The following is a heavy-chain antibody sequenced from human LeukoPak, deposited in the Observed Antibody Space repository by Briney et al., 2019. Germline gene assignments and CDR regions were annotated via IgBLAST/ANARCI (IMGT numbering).Heavy chain of an antibody. CDR3: ASQSGTHDY. D-gene: IGHD1-26*01. CDR2: IYHSGST. Sequence: SETLSLTCAVSGYSISSGYYWGWIRQPPGKGLEWIGSIYHSGSTFYNPSLKSRVTISADTSKNQFSLTLSSVTAADTAVYYCASQSGTHDYWGQGTLVTVSS. CDR1: GYSISSGYY. V-gene: IGHV4-38-2*01. J-gene: IGHJ4*02.